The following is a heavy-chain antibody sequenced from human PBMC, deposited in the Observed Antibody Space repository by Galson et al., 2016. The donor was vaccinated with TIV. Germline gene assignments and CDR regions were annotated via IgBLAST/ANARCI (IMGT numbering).Heavy chain of an antibody. CDR1: GYTFTSYY. CDR3: ARAAGHSASGSYPGY. CDR2: INPSGGST. D-gene: IGHD3-10*01. J-gene: IGHJ4*02. V-gene: IGHV1-46*01. Sequence: SVKVSCKASGYTFTSYYMHWVRQAPGQGPEWMGIINPSGGSTSYAQKFQGRVTMTRDTSTRTVYMELSSLRSEDTAVYYCARAAGHSASGSYPGYWGQGTLVTVSA.